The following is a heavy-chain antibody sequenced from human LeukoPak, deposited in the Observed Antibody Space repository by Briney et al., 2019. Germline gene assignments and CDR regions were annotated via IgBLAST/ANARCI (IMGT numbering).Heavy chain of an antibody. V-gene: IGHV1-46*01. CDR1: GYTFTSHF. CDR3: ARGGYNWRKEPDY. D-gene: IGHD1-20*01. Sequence: GASVKVSCKASGYTFTSHFMHWVRQAPGQGLEWMGIINPRGGSTSYTQKFQGRVTMTRDTSTSTVYMELSSLRAEDTAVYYCARGGYNWRKEPDYWGQGTLVTVSS. CDR2: INPRGGST. J-gene: IGHJ4*02.